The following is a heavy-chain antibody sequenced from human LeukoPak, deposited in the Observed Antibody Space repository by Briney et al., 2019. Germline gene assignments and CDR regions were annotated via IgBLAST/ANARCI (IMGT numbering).Heavy chain of an antibody. CDR3: ARTNQISETAFDI. CDR1: SGSINNYY. V-gene: IGHV4-59*01. Sequence: SETLTLTCTVSSGSINNYYWSWIRQTPGKGLEWIGYILSSGSTNYNPSVKSRVTISVDTSKNQFSLKLSSVTAADTAVYYCARTNQISETAFDIWGQGTMVIVSS. CDR2: ILSSGST. J-gene: IGHJ3*02. D-gene: IGHD1-14*01.